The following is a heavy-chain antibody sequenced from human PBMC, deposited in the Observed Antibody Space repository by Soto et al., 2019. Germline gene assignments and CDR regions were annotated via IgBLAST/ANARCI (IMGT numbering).Heavy chain of an antibody. Sequence: SETLSLTCAVSDFSINSNYYWLWIRQPPGKGLEWIVAIHHSGTTYYTPSLKSRVTISMDTSKNHFSLRLTSVTAADTAKYYCARGLHGGHFDYWGQGTPVTAS. CDR3: ARGLHGGHFDY. D-gene: IGHD2-15*01. J-gene: IGHJ4*02. V-gene: IGHV4-38-2*01. CDR2: IHHSGTT. CDR1: DFSINSNYY.